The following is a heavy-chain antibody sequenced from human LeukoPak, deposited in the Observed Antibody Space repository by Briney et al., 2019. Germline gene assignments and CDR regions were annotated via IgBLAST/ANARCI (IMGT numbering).Heavy chain of an antibody. CDR2: INHSGST. CDR1: GGSFSGYY. Sequence: SETLSLTCAVYGGSFSGYYWSWIRQPPGKGLEWIGEINHSGSTNYNPSLKSRVTISVDTSKNQFSLKLSSVTAADTAVYYCARDRWPDYGDRLGYYYGMGVWGQGTTVTVSS. J-gene: IGHJ6*02. V-gene: IGHV4-34*01. CDR3: ARDRWPDYGDRLGYYYGMGV. D-gene: IGHD4-17*01.